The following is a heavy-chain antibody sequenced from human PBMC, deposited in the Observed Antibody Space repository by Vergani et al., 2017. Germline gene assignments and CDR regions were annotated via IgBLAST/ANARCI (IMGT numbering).Heavy chain of an antibody. Sequence: EVQLVESGGGLVQPGRSLRLSCAASGFTFDDYAMHWVRQAPGKGLEWVSGISWNSGSIGYADSVKGRFTISRDNAKNSLYLQMNSLRAEDTASYYCAKGNTAMATGFDYWGQGTLVTVSS. D-gene: IGHD5-18*01. J-gene: IGHJ4*02. CDR3: AKGNTAMATGFDY. CDR2: ISWNSGSI. V-gene: IGHV3-9*01. CDR1: GFTFDDYA.